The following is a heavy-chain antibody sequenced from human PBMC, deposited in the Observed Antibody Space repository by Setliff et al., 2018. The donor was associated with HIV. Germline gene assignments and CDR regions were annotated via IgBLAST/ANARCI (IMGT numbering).Heavy chain of an antibody. CDR1: GDSVSSRSYY. CDR3: AQLGMVDDFDY. Sequence: KTSETLSLTCTVSGDSVSSRSYYWSWIRQPPGKGLEWIGCIYYSGSTNYNPSLKSRVTISVDTSKNHFSLKLRSVTAADTAVYYCAQLGMVDDFDYWGQGTLVTVSS. J-gene: IGHJ4*02. D-gene: IGHD1-1*01. CDR2: IYYSGST. V-gene: IGHV4-61*03.